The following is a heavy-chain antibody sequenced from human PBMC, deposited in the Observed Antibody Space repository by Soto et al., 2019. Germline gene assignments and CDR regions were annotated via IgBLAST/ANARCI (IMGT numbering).Heavy chain of an antibody. D-gene: IGHD2-15*01. CDR1: GFTFSSYA. V-gene: IGHV3-23*01. CDR2: ISGSGGST. Sequence: GGFLRLSCAASGFTFSSYAMSWVRQAPGKGLEWVSAISGSGGSTYYADSVKGRFTISRDNSKNTLYLQMNSLRAEDTAVYYCAKDRVVVVVAAHDFDYWGQGTLVTVSS. J-gene: IGHJ4*02. CDR3: AKDRVVVVVAAHDFDY.